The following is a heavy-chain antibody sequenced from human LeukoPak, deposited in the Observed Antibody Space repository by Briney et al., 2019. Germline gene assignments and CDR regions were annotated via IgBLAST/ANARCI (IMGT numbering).Heavy chain of an antibody. CDR1: GFTFSSYG. CDR3: ARRPRTTTAPGYAFDI. J-gene: IGHJ3*02. CDR2: IWYDGSNK. D-gene: IGHD4-17*01. Sequence: GGSLRLSCAASGFTFSSYGMHWVRQAPGKGLEWVAVIWYDGSNKYYADSVKGRFTISRDNSKNTLYLQMNSLRAEDTAVYYCARRPRTTTAPGYAFDIWGQGTMVTVSS. V-gene: IGHV3-33*01.